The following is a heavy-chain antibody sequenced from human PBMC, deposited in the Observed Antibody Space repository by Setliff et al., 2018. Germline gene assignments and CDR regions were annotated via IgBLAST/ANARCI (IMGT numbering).Heavy chain of an antibody. D-gene: IGHD1-26*01. J-gene: IGHJ4*02. CDR1: GFTFSTYR. V-gene: IGHV3-7*03. CDR3: ARDRGGAWELTDY. CDR2: IKQDGSEI. Sequence: GGSLRLSCAASGFTFSTYRMHWVRQAPGKGLEWVANIKQDGSEIYYVDSVKGRFTISRDNAKNSLYLQMNSLRVEETAVYYCARDRGGAWELTDYWGQGTLVTVSS.